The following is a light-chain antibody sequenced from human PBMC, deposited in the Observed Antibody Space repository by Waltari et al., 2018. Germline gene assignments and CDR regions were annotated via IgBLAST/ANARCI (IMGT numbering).Light chain of an antibody. Sequence: KMTQSPDTLSASVGDRVTITCRASENIDSRLAWYQQKPGKAPQLLIYGASNLENGVPLRFMGSGSGTEFTLTISSLQPDDYATYHCQQYMNYFETFGQGTKVEI. CDR2: GAS. V-gene: IGKV1-5*03. CDR1: ENIDSR. J-gene: IGKJ1*01. CDR3: QQYMNYFET.